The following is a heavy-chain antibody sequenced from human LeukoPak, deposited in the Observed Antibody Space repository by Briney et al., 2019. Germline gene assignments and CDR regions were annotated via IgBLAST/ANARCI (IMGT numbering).Heavy chain of an antibody. CDR3: ASRSYGGNSAYFDY. J-gene: IGHJ4*02. Sequence: PSETLSLTCTVSGGSISSYYWSWIRQPPGKGLEWIGNIYYSGSTNCNSSLKSRVTISVDTSKNQFSLTLSSVTAADTAVYYCASRSYGGNSAYFDYWGQGTLVTVSS. CDR1: GGSISSYY. V-gene: IGHV4-59*08. D-gene: IGHD4-23*01. CDR2: IYYSGST.